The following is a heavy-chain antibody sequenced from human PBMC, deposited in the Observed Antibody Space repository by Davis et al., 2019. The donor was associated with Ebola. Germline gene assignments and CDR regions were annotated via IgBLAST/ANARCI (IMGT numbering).Heavy chain of an antibody. Sequence: ASVKVSCKASGYPFNGYGIGWVRQAPGQGLEWMGWINTYNGHTNYARNVQGRVSMTADTATTTVYMDLSSLRSEDTALYYCTTPGGQDSGYDVFDIWGQGTMVTVSS. J-gene: IGHJ3*02. D-gene: IGHD5-12*01. V-gene: IGHV1-18*01. CDR2: INTYNGHT. CDR3: TTPGGQDSGYDVFDI. CDR1: GYPFNGYG.